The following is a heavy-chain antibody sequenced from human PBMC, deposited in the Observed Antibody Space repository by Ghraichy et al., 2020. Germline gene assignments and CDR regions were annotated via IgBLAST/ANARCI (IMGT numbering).Heavy chain of an antibody. CDR1: GFSFNTYG. V-gene: IGHV3-21*01. J-gene: IGHJ6*02. CDR3: ARIESRYLDV. CDR2: ISSSGSYI. D-gene: IGHD1-1*01. Sequence: GGSLRLSCAASGFSFNTYGMVWVRQAPGKGLEWISDISSSGSYIYYADSMQGRFIVSRDNAKNSLYLQMNSLEAEDTAVYYCARIESRYLDVWGRGTTVTVSS.